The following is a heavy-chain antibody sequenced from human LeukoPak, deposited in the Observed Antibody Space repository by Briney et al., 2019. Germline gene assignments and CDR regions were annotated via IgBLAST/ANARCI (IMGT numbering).Heavy chain of an antibody. J-gene: IGHJ6*03. V-gene: IGHV3-7*01. D-gene: IGHD3-16*01. Sequence: GGSLRLSCAASGFTFSSDWMSWVRQAPGKGLEWVANIKQDGSEKYYVDSVKGRFTISRDNAKNSLYLQMNSLRAEDTAVYYCARVRGGYYYYYMDVWGKGTTVTVSS. CDR3: ARVRGGYYYYYMDV. CDR2: IKQDGSEK. CDR1: GFTFSSDW.